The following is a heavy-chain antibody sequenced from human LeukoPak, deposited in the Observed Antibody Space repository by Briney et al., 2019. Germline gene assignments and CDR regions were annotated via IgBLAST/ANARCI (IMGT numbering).Heavy chain of an antibody. D-gene: IGHD6-13*01. V-gene: IGHV3-23*01. CDR1: GFTFSSYA. J-gene: IGHJ5*02. Sequence: GGSLRLSCAASGFTFSSYAMSWVRQAPGKGLEWVSSISGSGYDIFYADSVKGRFTISRDNSKNTLYLQMNSLRAEDTAVYYCAKDPAIAAAGNYWFDPWGQGTLVTVSS. CDR2: ISGSGYDI. CDR3: AKDPAIAAAGNYWFDP.